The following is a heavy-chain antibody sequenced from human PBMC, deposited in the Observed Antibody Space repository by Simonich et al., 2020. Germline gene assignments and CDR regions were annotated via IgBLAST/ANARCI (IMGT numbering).Heavy chain of an antibody. Sequence: QVQLVQSGAEVKKPGASVKVSCKASGYTFTGYYMHWVGQAPGKGLGWMGWINPKRGGTNYATKFQGRVTMTRDTSISTAYMELSRLRSDDTAVYYCARGPRWTGDDAFDIWGQGTMVTVSS. CDR2: INPKRGGT. J-gene: IGHJ3*02. D-gene: IGHD7-27*01. CDR3: ARGPRWTGDDAFDI. V-gene: IGHV1-2*02. CDR1: GYTFTGYY.